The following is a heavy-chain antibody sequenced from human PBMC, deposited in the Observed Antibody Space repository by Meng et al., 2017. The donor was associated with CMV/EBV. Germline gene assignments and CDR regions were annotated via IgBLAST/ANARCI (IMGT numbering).Heavy chain of an antibody. CDR2: IYSSGST. D-gene: IGHD3-10*01. V-gene: IGHV4-30-4*08. CDR3: ARVMVRGVISAFDI. Sequence: HVQLRESCPGLVKPSQTLSLTCTVSGGSISSGDYYWRWIRHPPGKGLEWIGYIYSSGSTYYNPSLKSRVTISVDTSKNQFSLKLSSVTAADTAVYYCARVMVRGVISAFDIWGQGTMVTVSS. CDR1: GGSISSGDYY. J-gene: IGHJ3*02.